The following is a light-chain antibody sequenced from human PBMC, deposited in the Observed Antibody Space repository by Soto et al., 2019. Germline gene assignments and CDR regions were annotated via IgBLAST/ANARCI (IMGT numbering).Light chain of an antibody. CDR3: QQYGSSPPVT. V-gene: IGKV3-20*01. Sequence: EIVFTQSPGTLSLSPGERATLSCRASQSISSGYLAWYQQKAGQPPRVLIYETSSRATGIPDRFSGSGSGTDFTLTISSLEPEDFAVYYCQQYGSSPPVTFGPGTKVDIK. CDR2: ETS. CDR1: QSISSGY. J-gene: IGKJ3*01.